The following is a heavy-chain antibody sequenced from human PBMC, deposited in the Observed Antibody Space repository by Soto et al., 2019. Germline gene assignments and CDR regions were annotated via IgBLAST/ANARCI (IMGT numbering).Heavy chain of an antibody. CDR3: ARSLYSGVADSIVDS. CDR1: GFSLTTRGMC. CDR2: IDWDNDK. D-gene: IGHD3-10*01. Sequence: SGPTLVNPTQTLSLTCTFSGFSLTTRGMCVSWIRQPPGKALEWLARIDWDNDKYYSTSLKTRLTISKDTSKDQVVLIMTNMDPVDTATYYCARSLYSGVADSIVDSWGQGTLVTVSS. V-gene: IGHV2-70*11. J-gene: IGHJ4*02.